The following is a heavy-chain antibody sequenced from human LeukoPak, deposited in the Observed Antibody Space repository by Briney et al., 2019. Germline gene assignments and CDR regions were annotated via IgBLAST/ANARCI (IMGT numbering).Heavy chain of an antibody. CDR3: LKYGGSGWVIDK. CDR2: IYYSGCT. Sequence: PSETLSLTCTVSGGSISSYYWSWLRQPPGKGLEWVGYIYYSGCTNFNPSLKSRVTISLDTSKKHFSLKMTSVIASDPAVVYCLKYGGSGWVIDKWGQGTLVSVSS. J-gene: IGHJ4*02. V-gene: IGHV4-59*08. D-gene: IGHD6-19*01. CDR1: GGSISSYY.